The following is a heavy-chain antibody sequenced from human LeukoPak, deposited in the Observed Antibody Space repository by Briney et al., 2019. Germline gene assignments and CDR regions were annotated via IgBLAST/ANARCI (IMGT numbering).Heavy chain of an antibody. V-gene: IGHV4-59*01. CDR2: IYGSGST. J-gene: IGHJ4*02. CDR3: ATLGGTTTYFIDY. Sequence: SETLSLTCTVSGGSISSYYWSWIRQPPGKGLEWIGHIYGSGSTNYNPSLKSRVTLSVDTSENQFSLKLSSVTAADTAVYYCATLGGTTTYFIDYWGQGTLVTVSS. CDR1: GGSISSYY. D-gene: IGHD2/OR15-2a*01.